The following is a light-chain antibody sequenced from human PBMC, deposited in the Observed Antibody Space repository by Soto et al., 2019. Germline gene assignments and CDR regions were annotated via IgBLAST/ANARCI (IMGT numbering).Light chain of an antibody. Sequence: QSVLTQPASVSGSPGQSITISCTGTSSDVGGYNYVSWYQQHPGKAPKLMIYDVSNRPSGVSNRFSGSKSGNTASLTISGLQAEDEADYFCCSYAGTVAYVFGTGTKVPVL. CDR2: DVS. CDR1: SSDVGGYNY. J-gene: IGLJ1*01. CDR3: CSYAGTVAYV. V-gene: IGLV2-14*01.